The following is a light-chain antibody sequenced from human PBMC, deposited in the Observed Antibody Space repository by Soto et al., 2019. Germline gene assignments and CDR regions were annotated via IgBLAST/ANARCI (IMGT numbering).Light chain of an antibody. CDR2: KAS. V-gene: IGKV1-5*03. Sequence: DIHMTQAPSTLSASVGDRVTIICRASQTISSWLAWYQQKGGQAPKLLISKASILDSGVPSRFSGSGSGTEFNLTISSLQPEDFATYYCQQYNSFIWTFGRGTKVDIK. J-gene: IGKJ1*01. CDR1: QTISSW. CDR3: QQYNSFIWT.